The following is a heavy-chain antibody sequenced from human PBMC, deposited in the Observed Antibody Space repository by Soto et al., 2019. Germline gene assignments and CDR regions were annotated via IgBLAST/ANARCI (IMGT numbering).Heavy chain of an antibody. J-gene: IGHJ2*01. CDR2: ISYDGSNK. CDR3: ARPLWRDDYNWEYFDL. D-gene: IGHD4-4*01. Sequence: QVQLVESGGGVVQPGRSLRLSCAASGSTFSSYAMHWVRQAPGKGLEWVAVISYDGSNKYYTDSVKGRFTISRDNSKNTLYLHMNSLRAEDPAVYYCARPLWRDDYNWEYFDLWGRGTLVSVSS. V-gene: IGHV3-30*14. CDR1: GSTFSSYA.